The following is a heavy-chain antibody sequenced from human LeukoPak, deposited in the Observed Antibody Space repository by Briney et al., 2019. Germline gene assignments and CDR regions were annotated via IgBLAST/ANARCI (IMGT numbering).Heavy chain of an antibody. D-gene: IGHD3-16*02. CDR2: ISGSGGST. V-gene: IGHV3-23*01. Sequence: GGSLRLSCAASGFTFSSYAMSWVRQAPGKGLEWVSAISGSGGSTYYADSVKGRFTISRDNSKNTLYLQMNSLRAEDTAVYYCAKLAPYDYIWGSYRWEGNYFDYWGQGTLVTVSS. CDR1: GFTFSSYA. J-gene: IGHJ4*02. CDR3: AKLAPYDYIWGSYRWEGNYFDY.